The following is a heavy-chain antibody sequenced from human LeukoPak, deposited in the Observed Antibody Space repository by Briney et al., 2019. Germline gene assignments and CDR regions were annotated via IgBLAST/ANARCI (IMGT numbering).Heavy chain of an antibody. Sequence: SETLSLTCTVSGGSISSSSYYWGWIRQPPGTGLEWIGSIYYSGSTYYNPSLKSRVTISVDTSKNQFSLKLSSVTAADTAVYYCARGSSGDYGDYFDYWGQGTLVTVSS. V-gene: IGHV4-39*07. CDR2: IYYSGST. CDR1: GGSISSSSYY. J-gene: IGHJ4*02. D-gene: IGHD4-17*01. CDR3: ARGSSGDYGDYFDY.